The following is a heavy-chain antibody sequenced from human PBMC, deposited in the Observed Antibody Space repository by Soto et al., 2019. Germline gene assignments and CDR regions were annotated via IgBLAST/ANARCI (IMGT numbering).Heavy chain of an antibody. CDR3: ARWGTTGGLDV. CDR1: GFTFRSYV. D-gene: IGHD3-16*01. Sequence: VQLVESGGGVVQPGTSLRLSCVGSGFTFRSYVLHWVRQAPGKGLEWVEFTSYDGRNKYYDDSVKGRFTISRDNSRNTVDLQMDSLRLEDTALYYCARWGTTGGLDVWGQGTLVSVSS. V-gene: IGHV3-30*19. J-gene: IGHJ4*02. CDR2: TSYDGRNK.